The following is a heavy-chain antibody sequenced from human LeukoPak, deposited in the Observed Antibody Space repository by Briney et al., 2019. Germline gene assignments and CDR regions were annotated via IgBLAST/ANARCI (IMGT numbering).Heavy chain of an antibody. Sequence: PSETLSLTCTVSGGSISSYYWSWIRQPPGKGLEWIGYIYYSGSTNYNPSLKSRVTISVDTSKNQFSLKLSSVTAADTAVYYCARDRWSSSWYQPPGNWFDPWGQGTLVTVSS. V-gene: IGHV4-59*01. CDR3: ARDRWSSSWYQPPGNWFDP. D-gene: IGHD6-13*01. CDR2: IYYSGST. CDR1: GGSISSYY. J-gene: IGHJ5*02.